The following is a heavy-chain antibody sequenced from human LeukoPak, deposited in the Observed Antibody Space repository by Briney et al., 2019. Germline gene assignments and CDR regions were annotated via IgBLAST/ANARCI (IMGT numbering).Heavy chain of an antibody. J-gene: IGHJ4*02. CDR3: ASSYGSGSYYVDY. V-gene: IGHV1-69*04. CDR2: IIPILGIA. D-gene: IGHD3-10*01. Sequence: SVKVSCKASGYTFTSYDINWVRQAPGQGLEWMGRIIPILGIANYAQKFQGRVTITADKSTSTAYMELSSLRSEDTAVYYCASSYGSGSYYVDYWGQGTLVTVSS. CDR1: GYTFTSYD.